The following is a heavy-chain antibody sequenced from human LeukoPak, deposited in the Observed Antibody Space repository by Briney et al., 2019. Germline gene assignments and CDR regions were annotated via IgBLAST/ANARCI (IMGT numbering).Heavy chain of an antibody. CDR2: IIPIFGTA. J-gene: IGHJ6*03. CDR3: ASTTYYGFWSGYYRSYYYYYYMDV. Sequence: ASVKVSCKASGGTFSSYAISWVRQAPGQGLEWMGGIIPIFGTANYAQKFQGRVTITADESTSTAYMELSSLRSEDTAVYYCASTTYYGFWSGYYRSYYYYYYMDVWGKGPRSPSP. D-gene: IGHD3-3*01. V-gene: IGHV1-69*13. CDR1: GGTFSSYA.